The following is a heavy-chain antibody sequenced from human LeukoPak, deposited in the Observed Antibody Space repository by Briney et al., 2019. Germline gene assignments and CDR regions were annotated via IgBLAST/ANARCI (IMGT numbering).Heavy chain of an antibody. CDR3: ARESSDSSGSFDY. D-gene: IGHD3-22*01. CDR1: GFTVSSNY. Sequence: GVSLRLSCAASGFTVSSNYMSWVRQAPGKGLEWVSVIYSGGSTYYADSVKGRFTISRDNSTSTLYLQMNSLRAEDTAVYYCARESSDSSGSFDYWGQGTLVTVSS. J-gene: IGHJ4*02. V-gene: IGHV3-53*01. CDR2: IYSGGST.